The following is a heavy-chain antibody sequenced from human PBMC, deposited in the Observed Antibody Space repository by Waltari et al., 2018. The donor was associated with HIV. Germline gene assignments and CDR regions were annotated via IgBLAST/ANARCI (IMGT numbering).Heavy chain of an antibody. Sequence: QVQLQQSGPGLVKPSQTLSLTCAISGDSVSSNSAAWNWTRQSPSRGLAWLGRTYYRSKWYNDYAVSVKSRITSNPDTSKNQFSLQLNSVTPEDTAVYYCARDLGGYCSGGSCYFDAFDIWGQGTMVTVSS. V-gene: IGHV6-1*01. J-gene: IGHJ3*02. CDR3: ARDLGGYCSGGSCYFDAFDI. D-gene: IGHD2-15*01. CDR2: TYYRSKWYN. CDR1: GDSVSSNSAA.